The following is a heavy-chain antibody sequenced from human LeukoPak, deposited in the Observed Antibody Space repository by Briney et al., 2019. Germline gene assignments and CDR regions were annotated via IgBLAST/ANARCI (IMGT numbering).Heavy chain of an antibody. CDR1: GGSISSSSYY. V-gene: IGHV4-39*07. D-gene: IGHD3-10*01. Sequence: SETLSLTCTVSGGSISSSSYYWGWLRQPPGTGLEWVGSIYYSGSTYYNPSLKSRVTISVDTSKNQFSLKLSSVTAADTAVYYCARSSYYFGADAFDIWGQGTMVTVSS. CDR3: ARSSYYFGADAFDI. J-gene: IGHJ3*02. CDR2: IYYSGST.